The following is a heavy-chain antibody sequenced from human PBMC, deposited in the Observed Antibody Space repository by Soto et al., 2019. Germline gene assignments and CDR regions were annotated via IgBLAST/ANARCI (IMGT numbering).Heavy chain of an antibody. CDR3: ARSPLGYYYYMDV. J-gene: IGHJ6*03. V-gene: IGHV1-2*04. Sequence: ASVKVSCKASGYTFTGYYMHWVRQAPGQGLEWMGWINPNSGGTNYAQKFQGWVTMTRDTSISTAYMELSRLRSDDTAVYYCARSPLGYYYYMDVWGKGTRSPSP. CDR2: INPNSGGT. CDR1: GYTFTGYY.